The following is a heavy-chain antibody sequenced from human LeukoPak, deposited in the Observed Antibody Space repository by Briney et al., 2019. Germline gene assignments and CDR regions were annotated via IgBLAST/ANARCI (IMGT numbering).Heavy chain of an antibody. D-gene: IGHD6-6*01. CDR3: ASHSSSGFDY. V-gene: IGHV3-21*01. J-gene: IGHJ4*02. CDR2: ISSGSSYI. CDR1: GFTFSSYS. Sequence: GGSLRLSCAASGFTFSSYSMNWVRQAPGKGLEWVSSISSGSSYIYYADSVKGRFTISRDNAKNSLYLQMNSLRAEDTAVYYCASHSSSGFDYWGQGTLVSVSS.